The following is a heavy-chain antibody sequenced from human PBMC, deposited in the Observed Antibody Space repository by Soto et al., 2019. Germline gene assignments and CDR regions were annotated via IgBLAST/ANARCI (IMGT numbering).Heavy chain of an antibody. J-gene: IGHJ4*02. CDR3: ARRRASDYGGNHHPYYFAR. CDR2: ISYSGRT. D-gene: IGHD4-17*01. CDR1: GASIITDNYF. V-gene: IGHV4-39*01. Sequence: SETLSLTCTVSGASIITDNYFWVWIRQSPRRGLELIGSISYSGRTYDNPSLQSRVTISIDASKNQFSLKLTSVTTADTAVYYCARRRASDYGGNHHPYYFARWGQGALVTVSS.